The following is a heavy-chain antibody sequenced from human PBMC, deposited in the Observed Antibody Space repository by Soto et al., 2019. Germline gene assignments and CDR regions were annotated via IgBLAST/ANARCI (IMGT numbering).Heavy chain of an antibody. D-gene: IGHD6-13*01. CDR1: GYDFTAYD. V-gene: IGHV1-8*02. Sequence: VKVSCKASGYDFTAYDINWVRQASGQGLEWMGWMNPINGAAGSARRFQGRISMTRNTATGTAYLELTSLRSDDSAVYYCGRGPSPRAPAGGTPYYYAMDVWGQGTTVTVSS. J-gene: IGHJ6*02. CDR2: MNPINGAA. CDR3: GRGPSPRAPAGGTPYYYAMDV.